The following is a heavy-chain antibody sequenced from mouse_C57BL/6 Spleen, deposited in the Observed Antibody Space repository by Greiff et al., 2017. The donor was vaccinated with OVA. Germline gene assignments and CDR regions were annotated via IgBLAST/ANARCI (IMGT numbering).Heavy chain of an antibody. Sequence: EVQLVESGGDLVKPGGSLKLSCAASGFTFSSYGMSWVRQTPDKRLEWVATISSGGSYTYYPDSVKGRFTISRDNAKNTLYLQMSSLKSEDTAMYYCARQGDGSSHPAWFAYWGQGTLVTVSA. V-gene: IGHV5-6*01. CDR2: ISSGGSYT. CDR3: ARQGDGSSHPAWFAY. J-gene: IGHJ3*01. D-gene: IGHD1-1*01. CDR1: GFTFSSYG.